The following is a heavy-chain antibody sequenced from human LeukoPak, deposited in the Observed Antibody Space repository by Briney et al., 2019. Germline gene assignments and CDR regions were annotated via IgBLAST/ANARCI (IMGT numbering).Heavy chain of an antibody. CDR3: AKSAAWFGQSYYFDF. J-gene: IGHJ4*02. D-gene: IGHD3-10*01. V-gene: IGHV3-30*18. Sequence: GGSLRLSCAASGFTFSSYGMHWVRQAPGKGLEWVAVISYDGSNKYYADSVKGRFTISRDNSKNTLYLQMNSLRGDDTAIYYCAKSAAWFGQSYYFDFWGQGTLVTVSS. CDR2: ISYDGSNK. CDR1: GFTFSSYG.